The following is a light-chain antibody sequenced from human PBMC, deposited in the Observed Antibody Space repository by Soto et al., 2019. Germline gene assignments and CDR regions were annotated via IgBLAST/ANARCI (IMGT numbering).Light chain of an antibody. V-gene: IGKV1-17*01. CDR2: AAS. Sequence: DIQLTQSPSSLSASVGDRGTITCRASQGIGDDLGWFQQAPGKAPERLIYAASTLRSGVPSRFSGNGSGTDFTLTISSLQPEDFVTYYCLQQNTYPWTFGQGTKVDI. J-gene: IGKJ1*01. CDR3: LQQNTYPWT. CDR1: QGIGDD.